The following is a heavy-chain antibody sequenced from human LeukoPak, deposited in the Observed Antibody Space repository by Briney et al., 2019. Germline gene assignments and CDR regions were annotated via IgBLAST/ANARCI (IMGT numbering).Heavy chain of an antibody. V-gene: IGHV3-23*01. CDR3: AKDWAITMVRGVIADY. J-gene: IGHJ4*02. CDR1: GFTFSSYA. Sequence: PGGSLRLSCAASGFTFSSYAMSWVRQAPGKGLEWVSAISGSGGSTYYADSVKDRFTISRDNSKNTLYLQMNSLRAEDTAVYYCAKDWAITMVRGVIADYWGQGTLVTVSS. CDR2: ISGSGGST. D-gene: IGHD3-10*01.